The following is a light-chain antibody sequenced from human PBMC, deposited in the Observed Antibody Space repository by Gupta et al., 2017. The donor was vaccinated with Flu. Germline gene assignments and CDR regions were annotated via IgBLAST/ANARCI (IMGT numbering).Light chain of an antibody. CDR1: QTVSNC. Sequence: DIQMTQSPTSLSASVGDRVSITCRASQTVSNCLNWYQQQPGKAPKLLIFATSTLENGVPSRFSGSGSDTDFTLSITSLQPEDFATYYCQQTYTITPTFGQGTKVEI. V-gene: IGKV1-39*01. CDR2: ATS. CDR3: QQTYTITPT. J-gene: IGKJ1*01.